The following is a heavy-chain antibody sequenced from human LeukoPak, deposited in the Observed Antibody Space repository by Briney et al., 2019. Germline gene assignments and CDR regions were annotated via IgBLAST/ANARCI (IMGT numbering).Heavy chain of an antibody. J-gene: IGHJ3*02. Sequence: SETPSLTCTVPGGSTSSSTYYWAWTRHPPRKGLGWIGYIYYSGSTNYNPSLKSRVTISVDTSKNQFSLKLSSVTAADTAVFYCARVASGYDVFDIWGQGTMVTVSS. D-gene: IGHD3-3*01. CDR2: IYYSGST. CDR3: ARVASGYDVFDI. CDR1: GGSTSSSTYY. V-gene: IGHV4-61*05.